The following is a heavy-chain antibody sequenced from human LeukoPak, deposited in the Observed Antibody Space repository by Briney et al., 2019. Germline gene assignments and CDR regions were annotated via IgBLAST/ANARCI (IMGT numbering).Heavy chain of an antibody. V-gene: IGHV2-70*04. Sequence: SGPALVKPTQTLTLTCTFSGFSLSTSGMRVSWIRQPPGKALEWLARIDWDDDKFYSTSLKTRLTISKDTSKNQVVLTMTDMDPVDTATYYCARIRPVKGGGYYFDCWGQGALVTVCS. CDR3: ARIRPVKGGGYYFDC. CDR2: IDWDDDK. D-gene: IGHD4-11*01. J-gene: IGHJ4*02. CDR1: GFSLSTSGMR.